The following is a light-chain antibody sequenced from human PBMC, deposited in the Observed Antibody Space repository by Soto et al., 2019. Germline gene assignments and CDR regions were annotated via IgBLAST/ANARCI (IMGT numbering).Light chain of an antibody. Sequence: EIVMTQSPATLSVSPGERATLSCRASQSVSSNLAWYQQKPGQAPRLLIYGASTRATGFPARFSGSGSGTEFTLTISSLQSEDFAVYYCQQYNNWPPANTFGQGTKREIK. CDR3: QQYNNWPPANT. CDR1: QSVSSN. CDR2: GAS. J-gene: IGKJ2*01. V-gene: IGKV3-15*01.